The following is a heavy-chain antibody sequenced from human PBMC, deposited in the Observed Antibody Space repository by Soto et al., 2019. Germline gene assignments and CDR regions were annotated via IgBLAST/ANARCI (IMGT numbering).Heavy chain of an antibody. Sequence: SGGSLRLSCIVSGFDFNTLAMIWARQSPGRGLEWVAGIYGTGGGRTYADSVKGRFTISRDNSRNTLYLQMTGLSDEDTALYYCAKDAVYKDGLWLADEWGRGTRVTVSS. CDR3: AKDAVYKDGLWLADE. V-gene: IGHV3-23*05. CDR1: GFDFNTLA. CDR2: IYGTGGGR. J-gene: IGHJ4*01. D-gene: IGHD1-1*01.